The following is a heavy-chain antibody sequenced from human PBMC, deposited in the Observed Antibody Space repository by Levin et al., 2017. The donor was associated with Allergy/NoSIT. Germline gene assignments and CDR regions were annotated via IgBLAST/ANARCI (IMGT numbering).Heavy chain of an antibody. CDR2: ISSTSSYA. Sequence: PGESLKISCEASGFSFSDSYMTWVRQAPGKGLEWVSYISSTSSYANYADSVKGRFTISRDNAKNSLSLQMNSLRAEDTAVYYCARTVGSGYCSGGSCSNWLDPWGQGALVTVSS. CDR3: ARTVGSGYCSGGSCSNWLDP. V-gene: IGHV3-11*03. J-gene: IGHJ5*02. CDR1: GFSFSDSY. D-gene: IGHD2-15*01.